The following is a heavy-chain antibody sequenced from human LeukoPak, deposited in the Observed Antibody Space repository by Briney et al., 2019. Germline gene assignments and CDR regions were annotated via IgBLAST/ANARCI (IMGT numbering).Heavy chain of an antibody. J-gene: IGHJ4*02. V-gene: IGHV1-18*04. Sequence: GASVKVSCKASGYTFTSYGISWVRQAPGQGLEWMGWISAHNGNTNYAQKLQGRVTMTTDTSTSTAYMELRSLRSDDTAVYYCARPLSWFGELLFGGGYYFDYWGQGTLVTVSS. D-gene: IGHD3-10*01. CDR2: ISAHNGNT. CDR3: ARPLSWFGELLFGGGYYFDY. CDR1: GYTFTSYG.